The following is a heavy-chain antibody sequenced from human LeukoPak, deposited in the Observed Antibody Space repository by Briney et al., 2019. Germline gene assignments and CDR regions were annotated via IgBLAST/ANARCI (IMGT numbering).Heavy chain of an antibody. V-gene: IGHV3-7*01. D-gene: IGHD5-12*01. J-gene: IGHJ4*02. Sequence: GGSLRLSCAASGFTFSNYWMSWVRQAPGKGLEWVAHMNQDGSEEHYMDSVKARFIISRDNAKNSLSLQMDSLRAEDTAVYYCVRDGGVSGYDLLDYWGQGTLVTVSS. CDR2: MNQDGSEE. CDR1: GFTFSNYW. CDR3: VRDGGVSGYDLLDY.